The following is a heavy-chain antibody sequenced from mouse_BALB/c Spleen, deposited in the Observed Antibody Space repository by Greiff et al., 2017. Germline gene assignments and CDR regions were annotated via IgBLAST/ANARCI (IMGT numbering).Heavy chain of an antibody. CDR2: IDPANGNT. J-gene: IGHJ4*01. CDR1: GFNIKDTY. Sequence: EVQRVESGAELVKPGASVKLSCTASGFNIKDTYMHWVKQRPEQSLEWIGRIDPANGNTKYDPKFQGKATITADTSSNTAYLQLSSLTSEDTAVYYCARWTYAMDYWGQGTSVTVAS. V-gene: IGHV14-3*02. CDR3: ARWTYAMDY.